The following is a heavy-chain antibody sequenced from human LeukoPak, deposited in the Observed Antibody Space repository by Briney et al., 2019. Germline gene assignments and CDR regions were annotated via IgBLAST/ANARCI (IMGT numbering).Heavy chain of an antibody. J-gene: IGHJ4*02. CDR3: AKDVVPDSGWDLDY. CDR1: GFTFSTSS. D-gene: IGHD6-19*01. CDR2: IYPSGDST. Sequence: GGSLRLSCAASGFTFSTSSMTWVRQGPGKGLEWVSSIYPSGDSTFYADSVKGRFTISRDNSKNTLYLQMSSLRTEDTAIYYCAKDVVPDSGWDLDYWGQGTLVTVSS. V-gene: IGHV3-23*01.